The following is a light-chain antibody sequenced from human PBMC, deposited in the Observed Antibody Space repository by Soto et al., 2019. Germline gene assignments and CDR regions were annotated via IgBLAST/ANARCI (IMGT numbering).Light chain of an antibody. Sequence: QSVLTQPPSASGTPGQRVTISCSGSSSNIGSNYVYWYHHLPGTAPKLLIYRSNQRPSGVPDRFSGSKSGTSASLAISGLRSEDEAYYYCAAWDDSLRGVVFGGGTKLTVL. CDR2: RSN. J-gene: IGLJ2*01. CDR3: AAWDDSLRGVV. V-gene: IGLV1-47*01. CDR1: SSNIGSNY.